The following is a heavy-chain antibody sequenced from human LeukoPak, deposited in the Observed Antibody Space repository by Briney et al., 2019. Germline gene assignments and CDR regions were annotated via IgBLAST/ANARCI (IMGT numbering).Heavy chain of an antibody. J-gene: IGHJ4*02. CDR2: IDDSGST. D-gene: IGHD2-15*01. CDR1: GDSISKYY. V-gene: IGHV4-4*07. CDR3: VRVSCSGRSCFSDS. Sequence: SETLSLTCTVSGDSISKYYWGWIRQPAGKSLQWIGRIDDSGSTTYNSFLKGRVAMSVDTAKNQFSLNVTSVTAADTALYYCVRVSCSGRSCFSDSWGQGTLVTVSS.